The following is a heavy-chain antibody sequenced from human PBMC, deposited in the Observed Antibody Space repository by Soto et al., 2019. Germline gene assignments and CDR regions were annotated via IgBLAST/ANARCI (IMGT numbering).Heavy chain of an antibody. J-gene: IGHJ4*02. V-gene: IGHV3-23*01. D-gene: IGHD6-19*01. Sequence: EVQLLESGGGLVQPGGSLRLSCAASGFTISSYAMSWVRQAPGKGLEWVSVISGSDGSTYYADSVKGRFTISRDNSKNKLYLQMNSLRAEDTAVYYCARRTSGWYLDYWGQGTLVNVSS. CDR1: GFTISSYA. CDR3: ARRTSGWYLDY. CDR2: ISGSDGST.